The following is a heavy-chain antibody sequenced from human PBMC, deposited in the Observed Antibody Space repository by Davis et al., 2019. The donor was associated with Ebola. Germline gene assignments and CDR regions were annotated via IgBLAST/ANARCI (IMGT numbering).Heavy chain of an antibody. CDR1: GLSLSSLG. V-gene: IGHV3-7*03. J-gene: IGHJ4*02. CDR3: AKLVSGY. D-gene: IGHD3-22*01. Sequence: GESLKISCAASGLSLSSLGMSWVCQAPGKGLEWVATIKKDGVQKYYVGSVKGRFIISRDNAKNSLYLQMNSLRDEDTAVYYCAKLVSGYWGQGTLVSVSS. CDR2: IKKDGVQK.